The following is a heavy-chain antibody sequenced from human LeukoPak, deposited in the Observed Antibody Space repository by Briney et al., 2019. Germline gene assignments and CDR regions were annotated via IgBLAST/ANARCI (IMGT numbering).Heavy chain of an antibody. D-gene: IGHD6-13*01. J-gene: IGHJ6*03. CDR3: ARDSTYSSSWLWSGRYYYYYMDV. V-gene: IGHV1-46*02. Sequence: GASVKVSCKASGYTFNDYYMHWVRQAPGQGLEWMGIINPSGGSTSYAQKFQGRVTMTRDMSTSTVYMELSSLRSEDTAVYYCARDSTYSSSWLWSGRYYYYYMDVWGKGTTVTVSS. CDR1: GYTFNDYY. CDR2: INPSGGST.